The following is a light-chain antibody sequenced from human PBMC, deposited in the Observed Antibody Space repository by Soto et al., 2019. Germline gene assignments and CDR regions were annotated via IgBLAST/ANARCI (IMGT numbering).Light chain of an antibody. CDR1: RSNIGSNT. V-gene: IGLV1-44*01. CDR3: AAWDDCRNGRAV. Sequence: QSVLTQPPSASGTTGPRVTISCSGSRSNIGSNTVNWYQQLPGSAPKSPIFSNSQRSSGVPDRFSGSKSGTSASVAISGLESEEEGYYYCAAWDDCRNGRAVFCGGTKFTGL. J-gene: IGLJ3*02. CDR2: SNS.